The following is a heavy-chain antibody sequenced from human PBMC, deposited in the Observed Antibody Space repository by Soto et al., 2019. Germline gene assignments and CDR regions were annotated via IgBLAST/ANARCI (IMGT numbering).Heavy chain of an antibody. CDR1: GGSISSSNW. Sequence: SETLSLTCAVSGGSISSSNWWSWVRQPPGKGLEWIGEIYHSGSTNYNPSLKSRVTISVDKSKHQFSMKLSSVNAADTAVYYCASAPRIVGASLFDYWGQGTLVTVSS. CDR3: ASAPRIVGASLFDY. D-gene: IGHD1-26*01. V-gene: IGHV4-4*02. J-gene: IGHJ4*02. CDR2: IYHSGST.